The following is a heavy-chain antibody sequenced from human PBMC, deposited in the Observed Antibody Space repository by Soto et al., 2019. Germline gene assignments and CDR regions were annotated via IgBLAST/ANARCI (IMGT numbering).Heavy chain of an antibody. CDR1: GDTFSNYA. CDR2: IVPIFSTT. Sequence: QVQLVQSGAEVKKPGSSVKVACKVSGDTFSNYAVNWVRQAPGRGLEWMGAIVPIFSTTNYAQQFQGRVTITADESTITAYMELSSRRSDDTATYYSAREAAAAGTFRDAALDIWGQGTMVTVSS. D-gene: IGHD6-13*01. V-gene: IGHV1-69*12. CDR3: AREAAAAGTFRDAALDI. J-gene: IGHJ3*02.